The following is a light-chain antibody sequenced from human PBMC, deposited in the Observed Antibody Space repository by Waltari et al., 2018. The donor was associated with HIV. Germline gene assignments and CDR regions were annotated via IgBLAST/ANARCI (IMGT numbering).Light chain of an antibody. CDR2: ATF. V-gene: IGKV3-20*01. CDR3: QQYGRSLWT. Sequence: EIVLTQSPGTLSLSPGDRATLSCRASQSVGPNYLVWYQQKLGQAPGLVMYATFNRATGVPDRFSGSGSGTAFTLTINRLEPEDSAVYFCQQYGRSLWTFGQGTRVEVK. J-gene: IGKJ1*01. CDR1: QSVGPNY.